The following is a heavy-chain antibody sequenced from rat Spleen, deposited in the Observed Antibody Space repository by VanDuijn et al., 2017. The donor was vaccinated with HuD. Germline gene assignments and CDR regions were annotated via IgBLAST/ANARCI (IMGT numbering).Heavy chain of an antibody. J-gene: IGHJ3*01. V-gene: IGHV5-31*01. D-gene: IGHD1-1*01. CDR2: ISNTGVSI. Sequence: EVPLVESGGGLVQPGRSLKLSCVASGITFNHFWMLWIRQAPGKGLEGVASISNTGVSIYYPDSVKGRFTISRHNTKNTLYLKMNSLRSEDTATYYCTTVLQGHGFAYWGQGTLVTVSS. CDR1: GITFNHFW. CDR3: TTVLQGHGFAY.